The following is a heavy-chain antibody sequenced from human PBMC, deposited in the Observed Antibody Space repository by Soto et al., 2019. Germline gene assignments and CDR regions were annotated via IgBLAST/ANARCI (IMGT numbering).Heavy chain of an antibody. CDR2: FDPEDGET. CDR1: GYTLTELS. V-gene: IGHV1-24*01. CDR3: ATSMVAYYYYYMDV. Sequence: ASVKVSCKASGYTLTELSMHWVRQAPGKGLEWMGGFDPEDGETIYAQKFQGRVTMTEDTSTDTAYMELSSLRSEDTAVYYCATSMVAYYYYYMDVWGKGTTVTVSS. J-gene: IGHJ6*03. D-gene: IGHD3-10*01.